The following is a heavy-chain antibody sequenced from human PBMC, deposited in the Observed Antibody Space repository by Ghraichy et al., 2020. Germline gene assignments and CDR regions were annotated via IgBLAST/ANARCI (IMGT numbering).Heavy chain of an antibody. J-gene: IGHJ4*02. Sequence: SETLSLTCTVSGYSITDGYYWGWIRQPPGKGLEWIGSIYHSGDTFYSPSLKTRVTISVDTSKNQFSLNLSSVTVADTAVYYCANFLPMVYASATFDYWGQGRLGTVSS. CDR1: GYSITDGYY. CDR3: ANFLPMVYASATFDY. CDR2: IYHSGDT. V-gene: IGHV4-38-2*02. D-gene: IGHD2-8*01.